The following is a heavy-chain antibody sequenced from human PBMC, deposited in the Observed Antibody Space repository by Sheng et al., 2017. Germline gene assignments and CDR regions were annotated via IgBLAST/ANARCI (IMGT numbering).Heavy chain of an antibody. J-gene: IGHJ4*02. Sequence: QVQLQQWGAGLLKPAETLSLTCAVYGGSFSDYYWSWIRQPPGKGLEWIGEINHSGSTNYNPSLKSRVTISVDTSKNQFSLKLSSVTAADTAVYYCARRAVRGVPDYWGQGTLVTVSS. V-gene: IGHV4-34*01. CDR3: ARRAVRGVPDY. CDR1: GGSFSDYY. CDR2: INHSGST. D-gene: IGHD3-10*01.